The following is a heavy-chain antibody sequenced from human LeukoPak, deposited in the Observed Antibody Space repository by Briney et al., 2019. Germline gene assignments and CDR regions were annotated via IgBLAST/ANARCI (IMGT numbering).Heavy chain of an antibody. Sequence: SETLSLTCTVSGGSISSSGYYWGWIRQPPGKGLEWIGSIYHSESTYYNPSLKSRVTISIDTSKNQFSLRLSSVTAADTAVYYCARVASGNYLNFDYWGQGTLVTVSS. CDR3: ARVASGNYLNFDY. D-gene: IGHD3-10*01. J-gene: IGHJ4*02. CDR2: IYHSEST. V-gene: IGHV4-39*07. CDR1: GGSISSSGYY.